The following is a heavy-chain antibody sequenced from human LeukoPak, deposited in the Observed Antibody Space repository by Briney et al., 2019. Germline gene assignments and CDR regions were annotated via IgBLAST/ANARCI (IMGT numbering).Heavy chain of an antibody. J-gene: IGHJ4*02. D-gene: IGHD3-3*01. CDR1: GGSISSSSYS. Sequence: SETLSLTCTVSGGSISSSSYSWGWIRQPPGKGLEWIGSIYYSGTTYYNPSLKSRVTISVDTSKIQFSLKLSSVAATDTAVYFCARLRFDFWSGYTHPYFYYWGQGTLVTVSS. V-gene: IGHV4-39*01. CDR3: ARLRFDFWSGYTHPYFYY. CDR2: IYYSGTT.